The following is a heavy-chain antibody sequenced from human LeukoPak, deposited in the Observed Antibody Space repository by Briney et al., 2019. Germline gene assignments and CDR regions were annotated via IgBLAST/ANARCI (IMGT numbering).Heavy chain of an antibody. Sequence: GGSLRLSCAASGFTFSSYSMNWVRQAPGKGLEWVSSISSSSSYIYYADSVKGRFTISRDNAENSLYLQMNSLRAEDTAVYYCAKVQGAVAGVAYFDYWGQGTLATVSS. D-gene: IGHD6-19*01. V-gene: IGHV3-21*01. CDR1: GFTFSSYS. CDR3: AKVQGAVAGVAYFDY. CDR2: ISSSSSYI. J-gene: IGHJ4*02.